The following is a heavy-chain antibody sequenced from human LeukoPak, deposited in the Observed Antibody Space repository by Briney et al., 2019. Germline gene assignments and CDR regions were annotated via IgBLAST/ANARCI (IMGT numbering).Heavy chain of an antibody. CDR2: ISSSSSYT. D-gene: IGHD4-11*01. J-gene: IGHJ4*02. Sequence: PGGSLRLSCAASGFTFSDYYMSWIRQAPGKGLEWVSYISSSSSYTNYADSVKGRFTISRDNSKNTLYLQMNSLRAEDTALYYCATSTVAKYDYWGQGTLVAVSS. CDR3: ATSTVAKYDY. CDR1: GFTFSDYY. V-gene: IGHV3-11*03.